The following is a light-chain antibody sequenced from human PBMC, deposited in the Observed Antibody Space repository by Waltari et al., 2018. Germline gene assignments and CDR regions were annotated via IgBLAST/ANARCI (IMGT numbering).Light chain of an antibody. CDR3: SSYTTSDTLI. V-gene: IGLV2-14*03. J-gene: IGLJ2*01. Sequence: QSALTQPASVSGSPGQSLTISCTGTSRDAGGYNYVHWYQQHPGGAPRLMIYGVTNRPSGVSIRFSGSKSGNTASLTISGLQPEDEAYYYCSSYTTSDTLIFAGGTKLTVL. CDR1: SRDAGGYNY. CDR2: GVT.